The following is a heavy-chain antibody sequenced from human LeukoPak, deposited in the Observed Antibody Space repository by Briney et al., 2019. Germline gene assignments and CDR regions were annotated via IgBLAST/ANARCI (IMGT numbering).Heavy chain of an antibody. CDR1: GDSVSSVTSY. J-gene: IGHJ5*01. CDR2: IQYSGSI. CDR3: ARDIIRADGYNYDS. Sequence: ETRSLTCTVSGDSVSSVTSYWSWIRQAPGKGLECIGSIQYSGSIKYNPSLANPVTISVDTSKNQFSLKLSSVTAADTAVYYCARDIIRADGYNYDSCGQGALVSVSS. D-gene: IGHD5-24*01. V-gene: IGHV4-61*01.